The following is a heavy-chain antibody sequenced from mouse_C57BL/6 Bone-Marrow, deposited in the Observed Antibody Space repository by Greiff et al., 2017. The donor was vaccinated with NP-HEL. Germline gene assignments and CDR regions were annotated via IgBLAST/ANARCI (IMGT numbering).Heavy chain of an antibody. V-gene: IGHV5-6*01. CDR2: ISSGGSYT. Sequence: EVKLMESGGDLVKPGGSLKLSCAASGFTFSSYGMSWVRQTPDKRLEWVATISSGGSYTYYPDSVKGRFTISRDNAKNTLYLQMSSLKSEDTAMYYCARHRPNYYGSSYEYWGQGTTLTVSS. CDR1: GFTFSSYG. J-gene: IGHJ2*01. CDR3: ARHRPNYYGSSYEY. D-gene: IGHD1-1*01.